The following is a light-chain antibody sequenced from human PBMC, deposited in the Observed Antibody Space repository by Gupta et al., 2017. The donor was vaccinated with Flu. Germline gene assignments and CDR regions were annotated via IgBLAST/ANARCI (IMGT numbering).Light chain of an antibody. Sequence: QSVLTQPPSVSGTPGQRVTISCSGSSSNIGSNTVNWYQQLPGTAPTLRILIYNQRTSAVHDRFSCSRSGTSASPAISGLQSEDEADDACSAWADSINGSVVFGTGTKVTVL. CDR1: SSNIGSNT. V-gene: IGLV1-44*01. CDR3: SAWADSINGSVV. J-gene: IGLJ1*01. CDR2: IYN.